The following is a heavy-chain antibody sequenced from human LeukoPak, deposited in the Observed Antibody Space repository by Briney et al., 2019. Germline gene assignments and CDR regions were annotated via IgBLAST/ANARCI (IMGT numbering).Heavy chain of an antibody. D-gene: IGHD2-15*01. J-gene: IGHJ1*01. CDR3: AGRGHRYSRD. V-gene: IGHV4-4*09. CDR1: GDSVSSGY. CDR2: IQDSGIT. Sequence: PSETLSLICNVSGDSVSSGYWSWIRQSPGKGLEWIGFIQDSGITDYNPSLKSRLYMSVDISKNRFSLNLRSVTAADTAVYYCAGRGHRYSRDWGQGILVTISS.